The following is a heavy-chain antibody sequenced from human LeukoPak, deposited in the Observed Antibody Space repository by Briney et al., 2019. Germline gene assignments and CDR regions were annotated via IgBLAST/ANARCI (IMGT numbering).Heavy chain of an antibody. CDR1: GSAFSNYG. V-gene: IGHV1-8*02. Sequence: ASVKVSCKASGSAFSNYGITWSRRAPGQGLGGGGWCSAYTGNTGYAQKFQGRVTMTRTTSISTAYMELSRMRSEDTAVYYCARGDYDYVWGPRDYWGQGTLVTVSS. CDR3: ARGDYDYVWGPRDY. J-gene: IGHJ4*02. CDR2: CSAYTGNT. D-gene: IGHD3-16*01.